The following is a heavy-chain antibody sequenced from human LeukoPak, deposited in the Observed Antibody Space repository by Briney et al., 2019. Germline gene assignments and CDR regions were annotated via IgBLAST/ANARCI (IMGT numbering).Heavy chain of an antibody. Sequence: GGSLRLSCVGSGFTIGSYWMSWVRQAPGKGLEWVANIRQDGSEKYYVDSVKGRLTISRDNAKNSLYLQMNSLRAEDTGIYYCARAGYYGDDAFDLWGQGTMVTVSS. CDR3: ARAGYYGDDAFDL. V-gene: IGHV3-7*01. D-gene: IGHD2/OR15-2a*01. CDR2: IRQDGSEK. CDR1: GFTIGSYW. J-gene: IGHJ3*01.